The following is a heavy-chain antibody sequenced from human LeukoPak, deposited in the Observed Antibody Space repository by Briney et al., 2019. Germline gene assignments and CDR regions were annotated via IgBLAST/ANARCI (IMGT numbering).Heavy chain of an antibody. CDR3: ARPYYDFWSGLYYFDY. V-gene: IGHV1-18*01. D-gene: IGHD3-3*01. J-gene: IGHJ4*02. Sequence: VASVKVSCKASGYTSTSYGISWVRQAPGQGLEWMGWISAYNGNTNYAQKLQGRVTMTTDTSTSTAYMELRSLRSDDTAVYYCARPYYDFWSGLYYFDYWGQGTLVTVSS. CDR2: ISAYNGNT. CDR1: GYTSTSYG.